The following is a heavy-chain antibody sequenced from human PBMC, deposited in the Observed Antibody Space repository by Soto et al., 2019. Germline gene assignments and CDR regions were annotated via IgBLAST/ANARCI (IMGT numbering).Heavy chain of an antibody. J-gene: IGHJ4*02. V-gene: IGHV1-18*01. Sequence: QVQLVQSGAEVKKPGASVKVSCKASGYTFTSYGISWVRQAPGQGLEWMGWISAYNGNTNYAQKLQGRVTMTTDTYKSTAYMELRSLRSDDTAVYYCARDSPRYCSGGSCYLGYFDYWGQGTLVTVSS. CDR1: GYTFTSYG. CDR2: ISAYNGNT. CDR3: ARDSPRYCSGGSCYLGYFDY. D-gene: IGHD2-15*01.